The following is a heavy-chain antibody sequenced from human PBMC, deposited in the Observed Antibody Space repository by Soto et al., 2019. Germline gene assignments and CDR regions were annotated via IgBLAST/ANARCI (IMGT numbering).Heavy chain of an antibody. CDR3: AKEVGIAGTGITNEHFAL. CDR2: ISGSGGST. D-gene: IGHD6-13*01. V-gene: IGHV3-23*01. CDR1: GFIISGHA. Sequence: PGGSLRLSCAVSGFIISGHAMHWVRQAPGKGLEWVSAISGSGGSTYYADSVKGRFTISRDNSKNTLYLQMNSLRAEDTAVYYCAKEVGIAGTGITNEHFALRGRRSLVTVSS. J-gene: IGHJ2*01.